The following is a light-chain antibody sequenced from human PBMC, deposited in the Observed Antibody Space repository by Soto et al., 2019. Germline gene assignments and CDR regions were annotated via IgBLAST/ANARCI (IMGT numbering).Light chain of an antibody. CDR1: SSDIGGYNS. V-gene: IGLV2-8*01. Sequence: LTQSPSASGSPGQSVTISCTGTSSDIGGYNSVSWYQQHPGKAPKVMIYDVSKRPSGVPDRFSGSKSGNTASLTVSALQAEDEADYYCSSYTDRNNLVFGTGTKVTVL. CDR3: SSYTDRNNLV. CDR2: DVS. J-gene: IGLJ1*01.